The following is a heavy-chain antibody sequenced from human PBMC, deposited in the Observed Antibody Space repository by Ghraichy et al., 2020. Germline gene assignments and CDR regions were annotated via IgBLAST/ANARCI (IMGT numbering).Heavy chain of an antibody. V-gene: IGHV4-34*01. J-gene: IGHJ5*02. CDR3: ARKGIAAAGRFDP. Sequence: SETLSLTCAVYGGSFSGYYWSWIRKPPGKGLEWIGEINHSGSTNYNPSLKRRVTISVATSKNQFSLKLSSVTAADTAVYYCARKGIAAAGRFDPWGQGTLVPVSS. D-gene: IGHD6-13*01. CDR1: GGSFSGYY. CDR2: INHSGST.